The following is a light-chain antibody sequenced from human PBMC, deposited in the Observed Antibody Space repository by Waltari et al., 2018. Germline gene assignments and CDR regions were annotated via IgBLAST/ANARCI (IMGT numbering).Light chain of an antibody. V-gene: IGLV1-40*01. J-gene: IGLJ2*01. Sequence: QSVLTQPPSVSGAPGQSVTISCTGSSSNIGAGYDVHWYQQIPGSAPKVLIYRDDNRPSGVPGRFSGSMSGTSASLSVPGLHVEDEADYFCQSYDRDLNAVLFGGGTKLTVL. CDR3: QSYDRDLNAVL. CDR2: RDD. CDR1: SSNIGAGYD.